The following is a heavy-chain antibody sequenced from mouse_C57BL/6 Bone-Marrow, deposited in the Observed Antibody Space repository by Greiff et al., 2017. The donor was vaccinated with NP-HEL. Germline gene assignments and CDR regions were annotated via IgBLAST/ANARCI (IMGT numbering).Heavy chain of an antibody. V-gene: IGHV1-61*01. D-gene: IGHD2-10*01. CDR1: GYTFTSYW. Sequence: VQLQQPGAELVRPGSSVKLSCKASGYTFTSYWMDWVKQRPGQGLEWIGNIYPSDSETHYTQKFKDKATLTVDKSSSTAYMQLSSLTSEDSAVYYCARSSYGNYAYWGQGTLVTVSA. J-gene: IGHJ3*01. CDR3: ARSSYGNYAY. CDR2: IYPSDSET.